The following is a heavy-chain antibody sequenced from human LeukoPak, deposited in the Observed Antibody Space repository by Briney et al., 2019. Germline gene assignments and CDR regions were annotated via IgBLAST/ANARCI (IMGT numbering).Heavy chain of an antibody. CDR1: GGSISNYY. Sequence: SETLSLTCTVSGGSISNYYWSWIRQPPGKGLEWIGYIYYSGSTNYNPSLKSRVTISVDTSKNQFSLKLSSVTAADTAVYYCARPRIEWELSSSFDYWGQGTLVTVSS. D-gene: IGHD1-26*01. CDR3: ARPRIEWELSSSFDY. V-gene: IGHV4-59*08. CDR2: IYYSGST. J-gene: IGHJ4*02.